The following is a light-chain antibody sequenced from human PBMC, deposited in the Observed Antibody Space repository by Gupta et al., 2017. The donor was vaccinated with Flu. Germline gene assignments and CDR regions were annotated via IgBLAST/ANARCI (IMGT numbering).Light chain of an antibody. J-gene: IGLJ1*01. CDR2: VDS. CDR3: QSSDTSMSGFYV. CDR1: SANIGAGYD. Sequence: QSVLTQPPSVSGAPGQRVTIPCTGSSANIGAGYDVHWFHQLPATAPPLLIFVDSYRSAGVPPRFSCSTSGTSASTAITALQAEDEAADYCQSSDTSMSGFYVFGTGTKLTVL. V-gene: IGLV1-40*01.